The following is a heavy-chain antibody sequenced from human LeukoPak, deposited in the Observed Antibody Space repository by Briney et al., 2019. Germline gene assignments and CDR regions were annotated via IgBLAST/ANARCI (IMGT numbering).Heavy chain of an antibody. CDR3: AVAYGDYGSLDY. J-gene: IGHJ4*02. D-gene: IGHD4-17*01. CDR1: GYTFTSYD. Sequence: GASVKVSCKASGYTFTSYDINWVRQATGQGLEWMGWINPNSGGTNYAQKFQGRVTMTRDTSISTAYMELSRLRSDDTAVYYCAVAYGDYGSLDYWGQGTLVTVSS. CDR2: INPNSGGT. V-gene: IGHV1-2*02.